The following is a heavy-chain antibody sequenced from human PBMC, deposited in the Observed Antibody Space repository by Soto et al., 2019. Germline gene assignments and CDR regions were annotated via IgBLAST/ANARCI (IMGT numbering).Heavy chain of an antibody. Sequence: QVQLVESGGGLVKPGGSLRLSCAASGFIFSDYYMTWIRQSPGKGLEWISYISNSGITNYADSVKGRFTISRDNAKNSLYLQMDSLRAEDTAVYYCGRENYYKMDVWGQGTTVTVSS. CDR1: GFIFSDYY. J-gene: IGHJ6*02. CDR2: ISNSGIT. V-gene: IGHV3-11*05. CDR3: GRENYYKMDV.